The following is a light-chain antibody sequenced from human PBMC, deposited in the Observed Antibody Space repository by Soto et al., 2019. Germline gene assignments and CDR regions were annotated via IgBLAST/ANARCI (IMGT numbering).Light chain of an antibody. Sequence: QSVLTQPPSASGTPGQRVTISCSGSSSNSGNHYAYWYQHLPGTAPKLLIYWSNQRPSGVPDRFSASKSGTSASLAISGLRSEDEADYYCAAWDDILSGVVFGGGTKVTVL. J-gene: IGLJ2*01. V-gene: IGLV1-47*01. CDR2: WSN. CDR1: SSNSGNHY. CDR3: AAWDDILSGVV.